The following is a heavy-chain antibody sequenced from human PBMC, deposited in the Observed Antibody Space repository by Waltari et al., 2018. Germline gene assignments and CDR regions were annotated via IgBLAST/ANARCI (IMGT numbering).Heavy chain of an antibody. J-gene: IGHJ4*02. CDR1: GGPFSSYA. CDR3: ARGVEVGGFGVDSFDY. Sequence: QVQLAHSGGGVKKRGSSVKVPCKVSGGPFSSYANIGVTPATGQGLGLRGGISPNFGTANKEQKYQGRGRITTDESTSTSSVEMGSLRSEDTAVYYYARGVEVGGFGVDSFDYWGQGTLVTVSS. V-gene: IGHV1-69*01. D-gene: IGHD3-3*01. CDR2: ISPNFGTA.